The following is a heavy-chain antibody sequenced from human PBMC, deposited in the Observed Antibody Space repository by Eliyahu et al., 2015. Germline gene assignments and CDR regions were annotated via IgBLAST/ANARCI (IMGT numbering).Heavy chain of an antibody. Sequence: QVELQESGPGLVKLSETLXVTCXVXGYXINXXYFWAWVRQPPGKGPEWIGSVYHTGDAYYNSALKSRVTISVDTSKNQFSLELTSVTAADTAVYYCAKVGSSWHQWFDPWGHGTLVTVSS. D-gene: IGHD6-13*01. CDR3: AKVGSSWHQWFDP. CDR1: GYXINXXYF. J-gene: IGHJ5*02. CDR2: VYHTGDA. V-gene: IGHV4-38-2*02.